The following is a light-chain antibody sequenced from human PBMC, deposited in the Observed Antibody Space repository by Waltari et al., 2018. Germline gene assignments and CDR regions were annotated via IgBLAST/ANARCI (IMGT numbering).Light chain of an antibody. CDR3: QQSYSTPLT. V-gene: IGKV1-5*01. Sequence: DIQMTQSPSTLSASVGDRVTITCRASQSISTWLAWYQQKPGKAPNLLIYDASTLESGVSSRFSGSGSETEFTLTISSLQPDDFATYYCQQSYSTPLTFGGGTKVEIK. CDR1: QSISTW. CDR2: DAS. J-gene: IGKJ4*01.